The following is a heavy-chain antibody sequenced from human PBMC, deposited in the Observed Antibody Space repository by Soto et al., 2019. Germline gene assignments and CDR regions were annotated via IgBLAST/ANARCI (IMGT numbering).Heavy chain of an antibody. J-gene: IGHJ4*02. CDR2: ISGSGGST. D-gene: IGHD2-2*01. V-gene: IGHV3-23*01. CDR1: GFTFSSYA. Sequence: GSLRLSCAASGFTFSSYAMSWVRQAPGKGLEWVSAISGSGGSTYYADSVKGRFTISRDNSKNTPYLQMNSLRAEDTAVYYCAKDRRGYCSSTSCHPHDYWGQGTLVTVSS. CDR3: AKDRRGYCSSTSCHPHDY.